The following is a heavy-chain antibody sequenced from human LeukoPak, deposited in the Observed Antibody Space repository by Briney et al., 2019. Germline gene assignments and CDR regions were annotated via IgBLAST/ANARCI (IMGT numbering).Heavy chain of an antibody. J-gene: IGHJ6*03. CDR3: AKHTGGSRNYYYYYYMDV. D-gene: IGHD2-15*01. CDR1: GFAFNTYS. Sequence: GESLRLSCAASGFAFNTYSMNWVRQAPGKGLEWVSFIFSSSTYIYYTDSVKGRFTISRDISKNTLYLQMNSLRAEDTAVYYCAKHTGGSRNYYYYYYMDVWGKGTTVTVSS. CDR2: IFSSSTYI. V-gene: IGHV3-21*04.